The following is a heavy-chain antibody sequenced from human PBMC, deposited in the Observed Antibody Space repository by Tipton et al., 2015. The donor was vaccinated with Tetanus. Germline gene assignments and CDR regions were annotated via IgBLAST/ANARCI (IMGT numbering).Heavy chain of an antibody. D-gene: IGHD5-24*01. CDR3: ARYNSYFYAMDV. V-gene: IGHV4-30-2*01. CDR1: GGSISRGAYS. J-gene: IGHJ6*02. Sequence: TLSLTCGLSGGSISRGAYSWSWIRQPPGKGLEWIGYIYDSGTTYSNPSLKSRATISVGETKRQFSLNLTSVTAADTAVYYCARYNSYFYAMDVWGQGTTVTVSS. CDR2: IYDSGTT.